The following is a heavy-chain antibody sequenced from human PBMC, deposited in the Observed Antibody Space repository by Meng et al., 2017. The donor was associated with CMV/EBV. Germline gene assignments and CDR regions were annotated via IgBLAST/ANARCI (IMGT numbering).Heavy chain of an antibody. Sequence: QVQLVECGGGVKKPGGSVKVSCKASGFNFSSYYMRWVRQAPGQGLEWVGIINPSGGSTSYAQKFQGRVTMTRDTSTSTVYMELSSLRSEDTAVYYCAREFDGYTFDYWGQGTLVTVSS. CDR1: GFNFSSYY. J-gene: IGHJ4*02. V-gene: IGHV1-46*01. CDR3: AREFDGYTFDY. D-gene: IGHD5-24*01. CDR2: INPSGGST.